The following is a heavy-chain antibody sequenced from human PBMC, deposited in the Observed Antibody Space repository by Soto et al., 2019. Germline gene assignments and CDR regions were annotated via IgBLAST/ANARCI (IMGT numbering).Heavy chain of an antibody. CDR3: AHRRYYDGPWNEGVFDY. J-gene: IGHJ4*02. Sequence: QITLKESGPTLVKPTQTLTLTCTFSGFSLTSRPVGVGWVRQPPGKALEWLAFIYWDDDKRYSPSLRSTLTVTKDTSKTTVVLTLTNLDPVVTATYYCAHRRYYDGPWNEGVFDYWGQGILVTVSS. V-gene: IGHV2-5*02. CDR1: GFSLTSRPVG. D-gene: IGHD3-16*01. CDR2: IYWDDDK.